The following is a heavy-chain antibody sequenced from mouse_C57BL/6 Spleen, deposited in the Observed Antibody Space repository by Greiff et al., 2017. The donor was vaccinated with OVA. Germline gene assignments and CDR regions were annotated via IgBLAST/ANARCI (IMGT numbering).Heavy chain of an antibody. CDR3: ARLGYDYDGYAMDY. Sequence: VQLQESGTELVKPGASVKLSCKASGYTFTSYWMHWVKQRPGQGLEWIGNINPSNGGTNYNEKFKSKATLTVDKSSSTAYMQLSSLTSEDSAVYYGARLGYDYDGYAMDYWGQGTSVTVSS. J-gene: IGHJ4*01. CDR2: INPSNGGT. CDR1: GYTFTSYW. D-gene: IGHD2-4*01. V-gene: IGHV1-53*01.